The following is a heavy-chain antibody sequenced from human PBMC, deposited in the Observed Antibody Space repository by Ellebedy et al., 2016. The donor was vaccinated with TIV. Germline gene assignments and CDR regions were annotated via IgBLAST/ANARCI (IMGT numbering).Heavy chain of an antibody. CDR2: INSDSGGT. CDR1: GYIFTSYY. V-gene: IGHV1-2*02. J-gene: IGHJ6*02. CDR3: ARVLRATSGMDV. D-gene: IGHD4/OR15-4a*01. Sequence: ASVKVSCKTSGYIFTSYYIHWVRQAPGQGLEWMGWINSDSGGTNFLQKFQGRVTMTRDTSVNTAYMELSRLQSDDPAVYYCARVLRATSGMDVWGQGTTVTVS.